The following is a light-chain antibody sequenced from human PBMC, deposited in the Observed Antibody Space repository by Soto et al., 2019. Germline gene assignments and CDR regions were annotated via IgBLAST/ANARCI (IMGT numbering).Light chain of an antibody. Sequence: EIVMTQVPAALSLLPGDKATLSCRASQSVSSNLAWYQQRPGQAPRLLIYGASTRATGIPARFSGSGSGTEFTLTISSLQSEDFAVYYCQQYNKWPPETFGQGTKVDIK. CDR2: GAS. CDR3: QQYNKWPPET. V-gene: IGKV3-15*01. J-gene: IGKJ1*01. CDR1: QSVSSN.